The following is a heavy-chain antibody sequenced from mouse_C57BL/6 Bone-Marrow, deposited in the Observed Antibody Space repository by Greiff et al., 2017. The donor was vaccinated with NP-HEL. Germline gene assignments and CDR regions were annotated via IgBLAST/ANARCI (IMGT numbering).Heavy chain of an antibody. J-gene: IGHJ1*03. CDR2: INPSNGGT. Sequence: QVQLQQPGTELVKPGASVKLSCKASGYTFTSYWMHWVKQRPGQGLEWIGNINPSNGGTNYNEKFKSKATLTVDKSSSTAYMQLSSLTSEDSAVYYGAEGGWFYWYFDVWGTGTTVTVSS. D-gene: IGHD2-3*01. V-gene: IGHV1-53*01. CDR3: AEGGWFYWYFDV. CDR1: GYTFTSYW.